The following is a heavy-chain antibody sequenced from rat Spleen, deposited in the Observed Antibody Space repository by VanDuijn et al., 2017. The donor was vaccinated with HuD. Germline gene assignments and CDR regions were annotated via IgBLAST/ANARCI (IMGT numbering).Heavy chain of an antibody. CDR2: ISTSGSRT. Sequence: EVQLVESGGGLVQPGGSLRLSCAASGFTFSNYYMAWVRQAPKKGLEWVATISTSGSRTYYPDSVKGRFTISRDNAKSTLYLQMNSLQTEDTATYYWAREGPNNLYFDYWGQGVMVTVSS. V-gene: IGHV5-25*01. J-gene: IGHJ2*01. CDR3: AREGPNNLYFDY. D-gene: IGHD1-10*01. CDR1: GFTFSNYY.